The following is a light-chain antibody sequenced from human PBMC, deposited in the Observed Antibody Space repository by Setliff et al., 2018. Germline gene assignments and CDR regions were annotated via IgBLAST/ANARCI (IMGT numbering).Light chain of an antibody. J-gene: IGLJ1*01. Sequence: LTQPPSASGSPGQSVTISCTGTSSDVGGYNYVSWYQQHPGKAPKLMIYEVSKRPSGVPDRFSGSKSGNTASLTVSGLQAEDEADYYCSSYAGSNTPYVFGTGTKV. V-gene: IGLV2-8*01. CDR2: EVS. CDR1: SSDVGGYNY. CDR3: SSYAGSNTPYV.